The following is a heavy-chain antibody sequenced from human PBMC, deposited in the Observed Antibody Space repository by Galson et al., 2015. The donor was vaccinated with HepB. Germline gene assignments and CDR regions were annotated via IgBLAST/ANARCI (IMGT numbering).Heavy chain of an antibody. V-gene: IGHV1-8*01. J-gene: IGHJ5*02. D-gene: IGHD4-11*01. Sequence: SVKVSCKASGYTFTSYDINWVRQATGQGLEWMGWMNPNSGNTGYAQKFQGRVTMTRNTSISTAYMELSSLRSEDTAVYYCARGEGLTTVTPDPYNWFDPWGQGTLVTVSS. CDR1: GYTFTSYD. CDR3: ARGEGLTTVTPDPYNWFDP. CDR2: MNPNSGNT.